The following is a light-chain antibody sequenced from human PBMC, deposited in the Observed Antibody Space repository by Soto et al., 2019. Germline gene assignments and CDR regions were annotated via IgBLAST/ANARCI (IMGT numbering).Light chain of an antibody. V-gene: IGLV1-40*01. CDR2: GNS. Sequence: QSVLTQPPSVSGAPGQRVTISCTGSSSNIGAGYDVHWYQQLPGTAPKLPSYGNSNRPSGVPDRFSGSKSGTSASLAITGVQAEDEADYYCQSYDSSLSGRDVVFGGGTKLTVL. CDR3: QSYDSSLSGRDVV. J-gene: IGLJ2*01. CDR1: SSNIGAGYD.